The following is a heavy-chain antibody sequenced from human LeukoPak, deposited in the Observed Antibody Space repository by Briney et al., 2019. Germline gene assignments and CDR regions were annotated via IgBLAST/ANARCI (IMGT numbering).Heavy chain of an antibody. V-gene: IGHV3-7*01. CDR2: IKQDGSET. D-gene: IGHD6-19*01. J-gene: IGHJ4*02. Sequence: GGSLRLSCAASRFTFSNYWMSWVRQAPGKGLEWMANIKQDGSETYYVASVKGRFTISRDNAKNSLSLQMNSLRAEDTAVYYCARQRGSGCLDYWGQGTLVTVSS. CDR1: RFTFSNYW. CDR3: ARQRGSGCLDY.